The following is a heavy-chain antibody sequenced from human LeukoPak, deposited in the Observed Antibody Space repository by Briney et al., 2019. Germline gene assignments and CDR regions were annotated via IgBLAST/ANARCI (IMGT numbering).Heavy chain of an antibody. Sequence: SETLSLTCAVYGGSFSDNYWSWIRQPPGKGLEWIGEINRGGSTNYNPSLKSRVTISVDTSKNHFSLKLSSLTAADTAVYYCARAPPGTAIDYWGQGTLVTVSS. CDR3: ARAPPGTAIDY. CDR2: INRGGST. J-gene: IGHJ4*02. D-gene: IGHD1-14*01. V-gene: IGHV4-34*01. CDR1: GGSFSDNY.